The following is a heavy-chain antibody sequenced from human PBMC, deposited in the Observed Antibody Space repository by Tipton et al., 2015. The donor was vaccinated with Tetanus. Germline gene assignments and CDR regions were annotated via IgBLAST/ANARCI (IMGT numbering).Heavy chain of an antibody. V-gene: IGHV6-1*01. CDR2: KYYRSKRYN. J-gene: IGHJ4*02. Sequence: GLVKPSQTLSLTCAISGDSVSSNSAAWNWIRQSPSRGLEWLGRKYYRSKRYNDYAVSVKSRITINPDTSKNQFSLQLNSVTPEDTAVYYCARDSGHLVGGPRPQNTIDSWGQGTLVTVSS. CDR1: GDSVSSNSAA. D-gene: IGHD1-26*01. CDR3: ARDSGHLVGGPRPQNTIDS.